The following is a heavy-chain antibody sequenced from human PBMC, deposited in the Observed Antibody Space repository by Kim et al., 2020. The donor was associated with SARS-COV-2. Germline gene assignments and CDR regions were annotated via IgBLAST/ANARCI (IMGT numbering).Heavy chain of an antibody. D-gene: IGHD5-12*01. V-gene: IGHV4-39*07. CDR3: ARGRRWLQFHAFDI. CDR2: IYYSGST. Sequence: SETLSLTCTVSGGSISSSSYYWGWIRQPPGKGLEWIGSIYYSGSTYYNPSLKSRVTISVDTSKNQFSLKLSSVTAADTAVYYCARGRRWLQFHAFDIWG. CDR1: GGSISSSSYY. J-gene: IGHJ3*02.